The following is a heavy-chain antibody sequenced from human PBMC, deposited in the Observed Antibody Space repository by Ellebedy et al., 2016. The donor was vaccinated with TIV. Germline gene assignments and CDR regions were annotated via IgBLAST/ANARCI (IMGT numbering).Heavy chain of an antibody. V-gene: IGHV1-24*01. D-gene: IGHD3-3*01. CDR2: FDPEDGET. Sequence: AASVKVSCKVSGYTLTELSMHWVRQAPGKGLEWMGGFDPEDGETIYAQKFQGRVTMTENTSTDTAYMELSSLRSEDTAVYYCATFAVDIVGGAFDIWGQGTMVTVSS. CDR3: ATFAVDIVGGAFDI. CDR1: GYTLTELS. J-gene: IGHJ3*02.